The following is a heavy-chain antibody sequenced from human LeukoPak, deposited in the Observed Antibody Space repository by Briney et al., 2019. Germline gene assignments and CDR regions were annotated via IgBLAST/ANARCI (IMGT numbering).Heavy chain of an antibody. CDR3: ARGVYYYDTSGYSLDAFDI. V-gene: IGHV1-69*05. CDR1: IGTFSIYA. Sequence: SENLSCEVSIGTFSIYATSGVPDAPGQGLECRVGVIHIFDTANYTHKFQGRVTITTDESTSTPHMGLSTLISENPAVYYCARGVYYYDTSGYSLDAFDIWGQGTMVTVSS. D-gene: IGHD3-22*01. CDR2: VIHIFDTA. J-gene: IGHJ3*02.